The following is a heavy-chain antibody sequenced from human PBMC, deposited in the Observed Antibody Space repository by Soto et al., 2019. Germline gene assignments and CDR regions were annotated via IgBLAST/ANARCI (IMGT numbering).Heavy chain of an antibody. CDR1: GFTFGTYA. Sequence: QVRLVESGGGVVQPGRSLRLSCVASGFTFGTYAIHWVRQAPGKGLQWVALISYEGSNTYYADSVKGRFTISGDNSKNTLYLEMNTLRPEDTAVYYCARVTPGNNLYYFSGLDVWGQGTSVIVSS. CDR3: ARVTPGNNLYYFSGLDV. CDR2: ISYEGSNT. D-gene: IGHD1-1*01. V-gene: IGHV3-30-3*01. J-gene: IGHJ6*02.